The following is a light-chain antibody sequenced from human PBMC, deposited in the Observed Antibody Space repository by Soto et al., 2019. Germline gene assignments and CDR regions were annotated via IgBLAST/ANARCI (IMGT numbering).Light chain of an antibody. CDR1: SSDVGGYNY. V-gene: IGLV2-8*01. CDR2: DVT. J-gene: IGLJ1*01. CDR3: SSYAGTHIV. Sequence: QSVLTQPPSASGSPGQSVTISCTGTSSDVGGYNYVSWYQQHPGKAPKLMIYDVTKRPSGVPDRFSGSKSGNTASPTVSGLLAEDEADYYCSSYAGTHIVFGTGTKVTVL.